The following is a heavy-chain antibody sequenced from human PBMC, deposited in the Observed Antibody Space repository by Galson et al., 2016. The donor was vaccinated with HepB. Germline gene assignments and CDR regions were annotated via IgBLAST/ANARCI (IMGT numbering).Heavy chain of an antibody. Sequence: LRLSCAVTGFTFSSYSMNWVRQAPGKGLEWVSSIASNSRYINYADSVKGRFTMSRDNAKNSLYLQMNSLRAEDTAVYYCARERNYYDSSGYYYDYFDYWGQGTLVTVSS. J-gene: IGHJ4*02. CDR1: GFTFSSYS. CDR2: IASNSRYI. V-gene: IGHV3-21*01. D-gene: IGHD3-22*01. CDR3: ARERNYYDSSGYYYDYFDY.